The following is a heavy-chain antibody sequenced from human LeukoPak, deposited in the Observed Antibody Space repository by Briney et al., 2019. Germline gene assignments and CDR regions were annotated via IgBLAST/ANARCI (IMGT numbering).Heavy chain of an antibody. J-gene: IGHJ4*02. Sequence: LETLSLTCAVYGGSLSVYYWNWIRQPPGKGLEWIGEINHSGSTNYNPSLKSRVTISVDTSKNQFSLKLNSVTAADTAVYYCARDTTTGSYWGQGTLVTVSS. CDR1: GGSLSVYY. CDR3: ARDTTTGSY. V-gene: IGHV4-34*01. CDR2: INHSGST. D-gene: IGHD1-1*01.